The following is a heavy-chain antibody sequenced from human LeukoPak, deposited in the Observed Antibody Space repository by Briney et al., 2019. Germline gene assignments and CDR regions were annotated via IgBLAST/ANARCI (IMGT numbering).Heavy chain of an antibody. CDR1: GFTFSNAW. CDR2: IKSKTDGGAT. J-gene: IGHJ4*02. CDR3: NTGLNY. V-gene: IGHV3-15*01. Sequence: GRSLRLSCAASGFTFSNAWMSSVRQAPGKRLEWVGGIKSKTDGGATDYAAPVKGRFTISRDDSKHTLYLQMNSLKTEDTAVYYCNTGLNYWGRGTLVTVSS.